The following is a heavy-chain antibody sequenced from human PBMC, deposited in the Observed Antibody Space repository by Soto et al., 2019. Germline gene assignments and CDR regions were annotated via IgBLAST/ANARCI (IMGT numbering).Heavy chain of an antibody. D-gene: IGHD3-22*01. CDR3: AKDRSRSYGNGYPLGYFDY. J-gene: IGHJ4*02. CDR2: ISGSGGGT. Sequence: EVQLLESGGGLVQPGGSLSLSCAASGFTFSNCAMSWVRQAPGKGLEWVSGISGSGGGTYYADSVKGRFTISRDNSKNTLYLQMNSLRAEDTAVYYCAKDRSRSYGNGYPLGYFDYWGQGTLVTVSS. V-gene: IGHV3-23*01. CDR1: GFTFSNCA.